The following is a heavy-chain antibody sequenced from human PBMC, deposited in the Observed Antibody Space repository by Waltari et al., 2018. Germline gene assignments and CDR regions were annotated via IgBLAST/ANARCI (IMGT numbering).Heavy chain of an antibody. CDR3: AKAFPLDPYYYYMDV. V-gene: IGHV3-23*04. CDR1: GFTFSSYA. Sequence: EVQLVDSGGGLVQPVGSLRPSCADSGFTFSSYAMSWVRQAPGKGLEWVSASSGSGGSTYYADSVKGRFTISRYNSKNTLYLQMNSLRAEDTAVYYCAKAFPLDPYYYYMDVWGKGTTVTVSS. CDR2: SSGSGGST. D-gene: IGHD1-1*01. J-gene: IGHJ6*03.